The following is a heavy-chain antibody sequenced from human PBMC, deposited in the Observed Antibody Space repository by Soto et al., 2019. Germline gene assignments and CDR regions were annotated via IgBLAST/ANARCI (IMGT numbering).Heavy chain of an antibody. CDR1: GFTFTSSA. CDR3: ARDWRTASIYLDY. CDR2: ISANNGKT. V-gene: IGHV1-18*01. J-gene: IGHJ4*02. D-gene: IGHD1-1*01. Sequence: GASVKVSCKASGFTFTSSAVQWVRQAPGQGLEWIGWISANNGKTNYGQKFQGRVTMTTDTSTSTAYMDLRSLTSDDTAVYYCARDWRTASIYLDYWGQGTLVTVSS.